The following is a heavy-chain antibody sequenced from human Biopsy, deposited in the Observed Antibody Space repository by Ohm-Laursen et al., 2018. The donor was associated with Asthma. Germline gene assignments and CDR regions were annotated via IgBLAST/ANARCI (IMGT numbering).Heavy chain of an antibody. J-gene: IGHJ6*02. V-gene: IGHV1-69*13. CDR3: ARGYSGSDRIVYYYSGLEV. D-gene: IGHD5-12*01. CDR2: IIPIFGTA. Sequence: SVKVSCKASGDSFSNYAISWVRQAPGQGLEWMGGIIPIFGTANYAQKFQGRVTITADESTSTVYMELSSLSSEDTAVYYCARGYSGSDRIVYYYSGLEVWGQGTTVTVSS. CDR1: GDSFSNYA.